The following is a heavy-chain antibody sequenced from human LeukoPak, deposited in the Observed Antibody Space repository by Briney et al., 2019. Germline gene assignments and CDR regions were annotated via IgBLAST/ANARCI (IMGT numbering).Heavy chain of an antibody. CDR3: ARETSQKGAHYMDV. V-gene: IGHV4-59*01. CDR1: SGSISDYY. J-gene: IGHJ6*03. Sequence: PSETLSLTCTVSSGSISDYYWSWIRQPAGKGLKWIGNIYYSGYTTYSPSLRSRVTISVDTSKNQFSLKLSSVTAADTAVYYCARETSQKGAHYMDVWGKGTTITISS. CDR2: IYYSGYT. D-gene: IGHD3-16*01.